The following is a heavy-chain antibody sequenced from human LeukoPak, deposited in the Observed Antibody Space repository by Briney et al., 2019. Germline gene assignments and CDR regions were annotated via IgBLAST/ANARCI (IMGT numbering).Heavy chain of an antibody. J-gene: IGHJ4*02. CDR1: GYSFSSGYY. CDR3: ARESLQLRNYFDY. V-gene: IGHV4-38-2*02. CDR2: MYHTGST. Sequence: WETLSLTCTVSGYSFSSGYYWGWIRQPPGKGLEWIGSMYHTGSTYYNPSLKSRVTISIDTSKNQFSLQLSSVTAADTAVYYCARESLQLRNYFDYWGQGTLVTVSS. D-gene: IGHD1-7*01.